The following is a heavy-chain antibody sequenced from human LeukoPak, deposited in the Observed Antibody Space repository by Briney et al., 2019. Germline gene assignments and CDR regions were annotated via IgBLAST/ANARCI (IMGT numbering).Heavy chain of an antibody. CDR2: MNPNSGNT. CDR3: ARAIAADYYYYMDV. Sequence: ASVKVSCKASGYTFTSYDINWVRQATGQGLEWMGWMNPNSGNTGYAQKFQGRVTMTGNTSISTAYMELSSLRSEDTAVYYCARAIAADYYYYMDVWGKGTTVTVSS. CDR1: GYTFTSYD. V-gene: IGHV1-8*01. J-gene: IGHJ6*03. D-gene: IGHD6-13*01.